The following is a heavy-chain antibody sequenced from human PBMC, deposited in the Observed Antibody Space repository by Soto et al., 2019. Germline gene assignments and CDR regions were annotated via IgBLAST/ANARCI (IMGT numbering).Heavy chain of an antibody. CDR3: ARDMLVSIGYFDY. CDR1: GGTFSSYT. V-gene: IGHV1-69*08. CDR2: IIPILGIA. Sequence: QVQLVQSGAEVKKPGSSVKVSCKASGGTFSSYTISWVRQAPGQGLEWMGRIIPILGIANYAQKFQGRVTIPADKSTSTAYMELSSLRSEDTAVYYCARDMLVSIGYFDYWGQGPLVTVSS. J-gene: IGHJ4*02. D-gene: IGHD3-16*01.